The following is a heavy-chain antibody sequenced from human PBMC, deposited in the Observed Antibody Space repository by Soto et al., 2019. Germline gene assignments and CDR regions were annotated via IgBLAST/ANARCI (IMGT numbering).Heavy chain of an antibody. V-gene: IGHV4-31*03. Sequence: SETLSLTCTVSGGSISNSGYYWSWIRLHPGKGLDWIGYISSGGSTYYNPSLKSRVTISIDTSQNQFSLRLSSVTAADTAVYHCARDQCSGGYCYSSYWGQGTLVTVSS. CDR1: GGSISNSGYY. D-gene: IGHD2-15*01. CDR3: ARDQCSGGYCYSSY. J-gene: IGHJ4*02. CDR2: ISSGGST.